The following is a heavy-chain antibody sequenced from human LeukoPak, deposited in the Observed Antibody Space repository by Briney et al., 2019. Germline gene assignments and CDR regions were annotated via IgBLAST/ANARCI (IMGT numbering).Heavy chain of an antibody. CDR3: ARDPYYDILTGYYYGMDV. D-gene: IGHD3-9*01. CDR1: GFTFSSYG. CDR2: IWYDGSNK. J-gene: IGHJ6*02. V-gene: IGHV3-33*01. Sequence: GGSLRLSCAASGFTFSSYGMHWVRQAPGKGLEWVAVIWYDGSNKYCADSVKGRFTISRDNSKNTLYLQMNSLRAEDTAVYYCARDPYYDILTGYYYGMDVWGQGTTVTVSS.